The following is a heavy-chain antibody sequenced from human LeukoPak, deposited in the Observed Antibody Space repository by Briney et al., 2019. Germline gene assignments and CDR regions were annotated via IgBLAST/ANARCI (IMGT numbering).Heavy chain of an antibody. CDR3: ARGATHYYDSSGYYRFDY. CDR1: GGSISSYY. Sequence: SETLSLTCTVSGGSISSYYWSWIRQPPGKGLEWIGYIYYSGTTNYNPSLKSRVTISVDTSKNQFSLKLSSVTAADTAVYYCARGATHYYDSSGYYRFDYWGQGTLVTVSS. V-gene: IGHV4-59*12. D-gene: IGHD3-22*01. CDR2: IYYSGTT. J-gene: IGHJ4*02.